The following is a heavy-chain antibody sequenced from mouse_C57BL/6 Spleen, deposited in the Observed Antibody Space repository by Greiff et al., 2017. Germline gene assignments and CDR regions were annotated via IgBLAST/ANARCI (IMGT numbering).Heavy chain of an antibody. CDR1: GYTFTSYW. J-gene: IGHJ2*01. V-gene: IGHV1-52*01. D-gene: IGHD1-1*01. Sequence: VQLQQPGAELVRPGSSVKLSCKASGYTFTSYWMHWVKQRPIQGLEWIGNIYPSDSETHYNQKFKDKATLTVDKSSSTAYMQLSSLTSEDSAVXVCAWGSTVVGTDFDYWGQGTTLTVSS. CDR3: AWGSTVVGTDFDY. CDR2: IYPSDSET.